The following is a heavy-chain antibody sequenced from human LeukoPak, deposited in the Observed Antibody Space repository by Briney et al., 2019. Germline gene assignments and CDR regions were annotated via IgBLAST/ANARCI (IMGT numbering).Heavy chain of an antibody. CDR3: ARVSYVVWWFDP. Sequence: SETLSLTCTVSGGSISSGGFYWSWIRQHPGKGLEWIGTMYYSGSTYYNPSLKSRVTILVDTSKNQFSLKLSSVTAAVTAVYYCARVSYVVWWFDPWGQGTLVTVSS. J-gene: IGHJ5*02. CDR1: GGSISSGGFY. CDR2: MYYSGST. D-gene: IGHD3-16*01. V-gene: IGHV4-31*03.